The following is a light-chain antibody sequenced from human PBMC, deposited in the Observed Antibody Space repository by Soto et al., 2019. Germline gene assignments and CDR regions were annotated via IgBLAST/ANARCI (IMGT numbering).Light chain of an antibody. J-gene: IGLJ1*01. CDR1: SSDVGRYSY. V-gene: IGLV2-14*01. CDR3: TSYTSSRTYV. Sequence: QSALTQPASVSGSPGQSITMSCTGTSSDVGRYSYVSWYQQHPGKAPKLIIYEVSNRPSGVSSRFSGSKSGNTASLTISGLQAEDEADYYCTSYTSSRTYVFGTGTKVTVL. CDR2: EVS.